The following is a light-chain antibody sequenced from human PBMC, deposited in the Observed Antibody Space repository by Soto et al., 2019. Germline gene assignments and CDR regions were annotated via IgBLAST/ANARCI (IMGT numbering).Light chain of an antibody. CDR3: QQYNSYPWT. Sequence: DIQMTQSPSTLSASVGDRVTITCRASQSISSWLAWYQQKPGKAPKLLIYDASSLESGVPSRVSGSGSGTEFTLTISSLQPDDVASYYCQQYNSYPWTFGQGTKVEIK. J-gene: IGKJ1*01. V-gene: IGKV1-5*01. CDR2: DAS. CDR1: QSISSW.